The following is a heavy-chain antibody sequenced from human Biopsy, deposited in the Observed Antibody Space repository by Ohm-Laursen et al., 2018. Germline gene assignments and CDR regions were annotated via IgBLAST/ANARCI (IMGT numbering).Heavy chain of an antibody. Sequence: SLRLSCAASGFSLRNYTINWVRQAPGKGLEWVSSISRSTSHFLYAEALKGRFTSSRDNAKNSVYLQMSSLRAEDTGVYYCARGRTHLLPDHDWFDPWGQGTLVTVSS. CDR1: GFSLRNYT. CDR2: ISRSTSHF. J-gene: IGHJ5*02. V-gene: IGHV3-21*06. CDR3: ARGRTHLLPDHDWFDP. D-gene: IGHD1-14*01.